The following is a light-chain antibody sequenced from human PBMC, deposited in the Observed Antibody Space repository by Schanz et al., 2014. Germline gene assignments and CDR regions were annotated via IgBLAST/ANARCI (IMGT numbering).Light chain of an antibody. J-gene: IGLJ2*01. Sequence: QSALTQPASVSGSPGQSITISCTGTSSDVGGYNYVSWYQQHPGKAPKLIIYNVNNRPSGVPDRFSGSKSGNTASLTVSGLQAEDEGDYYCSSYAGSKNLIFGGGTKLTVL. V-gene: IGLV2-8*01. CDR3: SSYAGSKNLI. CDR1: SSDVGGYNY. CDR2: NVN.